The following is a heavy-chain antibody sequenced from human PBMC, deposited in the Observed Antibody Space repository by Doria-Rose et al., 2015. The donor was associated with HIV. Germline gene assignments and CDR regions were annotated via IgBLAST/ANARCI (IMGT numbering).Heavy chain of an antibody. CDR3: ARMGSYRELDY. CDR1: GASVSSRGYY. CDR2: TYYTGTS. Sequence: QVQLQQWGPGLVKPSETLSLTCSVSGASVSSRGYYWNWIRRVPGKGLESLGYTYYTGTSDYSPSLKSRLNMAVDTSKNQFSLKLSFVTVADTAVYYCARMGSYRELDYWGQGALVSVSA. V-gene: IGHV4-31*03. D-gene: IGHD3-3*01. J-gene: IGHJ4*02.